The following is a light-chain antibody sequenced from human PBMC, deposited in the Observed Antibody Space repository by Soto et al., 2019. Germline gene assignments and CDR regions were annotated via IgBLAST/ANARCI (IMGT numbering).Light chain of an antibody. J-gene: IGKJ2*01. CDR3: QQYNSYPLT. CDR2: DAP. V-gene: IGKV1-5*01. CDR1: QSISSW. Sequence: DIPMTQSPSTLSASVGDRVTITCRASQSISSWLAWYQQKPGKAPKLLIYDAPSLESGVPSRFSGSGSGTEFTLTISSLQPDDFATYYCQQYNSYPLTFGQGTKLEIK.